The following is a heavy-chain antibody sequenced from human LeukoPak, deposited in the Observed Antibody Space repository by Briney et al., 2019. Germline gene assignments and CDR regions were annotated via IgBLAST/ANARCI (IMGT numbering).Heavy chain of an antibody. CDR1: GYSISSGYY. CDR3: ASTYYYDSSGPPMGAFDI. D-gene: IGHD3-22*01. CDR2: IYYSGST. V-gene: IGHV4-38-2*01. J-gene: IGHJ3*02. Sequence: SETLSLTCAVSGYSISSGYYWGWIRQPPGKGLEWIGSIYYSGSTYYNPSLKSRVTISVDTSKNQFSLKLSSVTAADTAVYYCASTYYYDSSGPPMGAFDIWGQGTMVTVSS.